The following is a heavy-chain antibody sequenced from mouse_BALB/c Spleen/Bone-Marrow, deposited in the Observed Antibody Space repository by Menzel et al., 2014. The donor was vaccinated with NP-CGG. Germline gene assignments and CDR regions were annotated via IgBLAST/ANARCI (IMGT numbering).Heavy chain of an antibody. Sequence: QVQLQQSGTELVRPGTSVKISCKASGYAFTNYWLGWVKQRPGHGLEWIGDIYSGSGNTYYNEKFKGKATLTADKSSSTAYMQLSGLTSEDSAVYFCTRRRSLDYWGQGTTLTVSS. CDR3: TRRRSLDY. J-gene: IGHJ2*01. V-gene: IGHV1-63*01. CDR1: GYAFTNYW. CDR2: IYSGSGNT.